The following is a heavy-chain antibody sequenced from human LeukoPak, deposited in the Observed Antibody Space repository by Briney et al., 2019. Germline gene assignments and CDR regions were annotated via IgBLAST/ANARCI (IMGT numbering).Heavy chain of an antibody. Sequence: GGSLRLSCAASGFTFSSYWMTWVRQAPGKGLEWMANIRDDGSDKYYVDSVKGRFTIPRDNAQNTLLLQMDSLRVEDTAVYYCVRHTRRSPGDYWGQGTLVTVST. CDR1: GFTFSSYW. CDR3: VRHTRRSPGDY. V-gene: IGHV3-7*01. CDR2: IRDDGSDK. D-gene: IGHD1-26*01. J-gene: IGHJ4*02.